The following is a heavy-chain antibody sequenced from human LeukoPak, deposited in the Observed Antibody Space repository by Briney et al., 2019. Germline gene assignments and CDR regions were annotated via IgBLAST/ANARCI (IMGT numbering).Heavy chain of an antibody. D-gene: IGHD2-2*01. Sequence: PSQTLSLTCTVSGGSISSGGYYWRWIRQPPGKGLEWIGYIYYSGNTYYNPSLKSRVTISVDTSKNQFSLNLTSVTAADTAVYYCARYCSSTTCRWFDPWGQGTLVTVSS. V-gene: IGHV4-31*03. J-gene: IGHJ5*02. CDR1: GGSISSGGYY. CDR3: ARYCSSTTCRWFDP. CDR2: IYYSGNT.